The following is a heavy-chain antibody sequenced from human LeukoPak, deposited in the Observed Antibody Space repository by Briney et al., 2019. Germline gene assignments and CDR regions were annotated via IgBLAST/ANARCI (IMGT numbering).Heavy chain of an antibody. D-gene: IGHD6-6*01. CDR2: ISYDGSNK. J-gene: IGHJ4*02. CDR1: GFTFSSYA. V-gene: IGHV3-30-3*01. Sequence: PGGSLRLSCAASGFTFSSYAMHWVRQAPGKGLEWVAVISYDGSNKYYADSMKGRFTISRDNSKNTLYLQMNSLRAEDTAVYYCARDRYSSSSLGYFDYWGQGTLVTVSS. CDR3: ARDRYSSSSLGYFDY.